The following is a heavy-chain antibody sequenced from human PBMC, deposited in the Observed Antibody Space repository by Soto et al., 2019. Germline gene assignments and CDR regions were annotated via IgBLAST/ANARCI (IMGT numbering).Heavy chain of an antibody. J-gene: IGHJ5*02. Sequence: ASVKVSCTASGYTFINNYRHWVRQAPGQGLEWMAIINPMGGSTNYAQEFQGRVTLTSDTSTSTVYMELSSLRFEDTALFYCARDLAAGDLWGQGTLVTVSS. CDR2: INPMGGST. CDR3: ARDLAAGDL. V-gene: IGHV1-46*01. CDR1: GYTFINNY. D-gene: IGHD6-13*01.